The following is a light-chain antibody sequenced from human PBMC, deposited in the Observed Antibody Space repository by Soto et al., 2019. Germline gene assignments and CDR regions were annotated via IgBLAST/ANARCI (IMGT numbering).Light chain of an antibody. V-gene: IGLV1-40*01. CDR2: GNS. J-gene: IGLJ1*01. Sequence: QAVLTQPPSVSGAPGQRVTISCTGSNSNIGARYDVHWYQQLPGTAPKLLIYGNSNRPSGVPDRFSGSKSGTSASLAITGLQAEDEADYYCQSYDSSLSGYVFGTGTKVTVL. CDR1: NSNIGARYD. CDR3: QSYDSSLSGYV.